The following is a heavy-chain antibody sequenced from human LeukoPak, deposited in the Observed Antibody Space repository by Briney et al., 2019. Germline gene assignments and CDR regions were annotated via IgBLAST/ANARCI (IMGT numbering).Heavy chain of an antibody. Sequence: GGSLRLSCAASGFTFSSYWMGWVRQAPGKGLEWVANIKQDGSEKYYVDSVKGRFTISRDNAKNSLYLQMNSLRAEDTAVYYCARDRGGVGAECDYWGQGTLVTVSS. D-gene: IGHD1-26*01. CDR1: GFTFSSYW. CDR3: ARDRGGVGAECDY. V-gene: IGHV3-7*01. CDR2: IKQDGSEK. J-gene: IGHJ4*02.